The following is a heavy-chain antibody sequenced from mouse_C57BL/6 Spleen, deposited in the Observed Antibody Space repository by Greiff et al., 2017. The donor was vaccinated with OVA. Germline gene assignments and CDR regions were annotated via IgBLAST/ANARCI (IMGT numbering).Heavy chain of an antibody. J-gene: IGHJ2*01. CDR2: INPSSGYT. CDR1: GYTFTSYW. V-gene: IGHV1-7*01. D-gene: IGHD2-3*01. Sequence: QVHVKQSGAELAKPGASVKLSCKASGYTFTSYWMHWVKQRPGQGLEWIGYINPSSGYTKYNQKFKDKATLTADKSSSTAYMQLSSLTYEDSAVYYCARSAPIYDGYYYYWGQGTTLTVSS. CDR3: ARSAPIYDGYYYY.